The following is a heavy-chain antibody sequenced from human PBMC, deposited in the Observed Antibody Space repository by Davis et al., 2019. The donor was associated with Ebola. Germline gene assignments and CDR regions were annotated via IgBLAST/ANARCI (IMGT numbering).Heavy chain of an antibody. V-gene: IGHV1-8*01. CDR1: GYTFTSYH. Sequence: ASVKVSCKASGYTFTSYHMHWVRQATGQGLEWMGWMNPNSGNTGYAQKFQGRVTMTRNNSISTAYMELSSLRSEDTAVYYCAREMATNLFYYGMDVWGKGTTVTVSS. J-gene: IGHJ6*04. CDR3: AREMATNLFYYGMDV. D-gene: IGHD5-24*01. CDR2: MNPNSGNT.